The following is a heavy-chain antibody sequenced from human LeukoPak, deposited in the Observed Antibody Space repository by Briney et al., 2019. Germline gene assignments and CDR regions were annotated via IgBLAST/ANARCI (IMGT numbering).Heavy chain of an antibody. CDR1: GGSISSSSYY. J-gene: IGHJ1*01. Sequence: SETLSLTCTVSGGSISSSSYYWGWIRQPPGKGLEWIGNINYSGSTYYNPSLKSRVTISVDTSKNQFSLKLSSVTAADTAVYYCARAFSGWELRGEYFQHWGQGTLVTVSS. D-gene: IGHD1-26*01. V-gene: IGHV4-39*07. CDR3: ARAFSGWELRGEYFQH. CDR2: INYSGST.